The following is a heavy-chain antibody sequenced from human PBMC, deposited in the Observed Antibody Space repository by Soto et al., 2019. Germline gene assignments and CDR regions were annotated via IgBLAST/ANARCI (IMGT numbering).Heavy chain of an antibody. CDR3: AKEWVYDSSGWSFDY. Sequence: GGSRRLSCAASGFTFSSYGMHWVRQAPGKGLEWVAVILNDGSNKYYADSVKGRFTISRDNSKNTLYLQMNSLRAEDTAVFYCAKEWVYDSSGWSFDYWGQGTLVTVSS. J-gene: IGHJ4*02. D-gene: IGHD3-22*01. CDR2: ILNDGSNK. V-gene: IGHV3-30*18. CDR1: GFTFSSYG.